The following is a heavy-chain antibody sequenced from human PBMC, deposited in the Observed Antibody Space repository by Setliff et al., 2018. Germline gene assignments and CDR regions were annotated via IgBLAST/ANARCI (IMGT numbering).Heavy chain of an antibody. CDR3: AGTYYNFWSALDYYYYGMDV. V-gene: IGHV1-46*01. J-gene: IGHJ6*02. D-gene: IGHD3-3*01. CDR1: GYTFTSYY. Sequence: ASVKVSCKASGYTFTSYYMHWVRQAPGQGLEWMGIINPSGGSTSYAQKFQGRATMTRDTSTSTVYMELSSLRSEDTAVYYCAGTYYNFWSALDYYYYGMDVWGQGTTVTVSS. CDR2: INPSGGST.